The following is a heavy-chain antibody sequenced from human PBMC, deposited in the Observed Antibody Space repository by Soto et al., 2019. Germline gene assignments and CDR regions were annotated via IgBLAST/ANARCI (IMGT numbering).Heavy chain of an antibody. CDR2: IVPIFGTA. CDR1: GGTFSSCA. J-gene: IGHJ6*02. CDR3: ATRTTVTLRYYYYHGMDV. V-gene: IGHV1-69*13. D-gene: IGHD4-17*01. Sequence: GAAVKVSCKAAGGTFSSCAISWVRRAPGQGLEWMGGIVPIFGTANYAQKFQGRVTITADESTSTAYMELSSLRSEDTAVYYFATRTTVTLRYYYYHGMDVWGQGTTVTVSS.